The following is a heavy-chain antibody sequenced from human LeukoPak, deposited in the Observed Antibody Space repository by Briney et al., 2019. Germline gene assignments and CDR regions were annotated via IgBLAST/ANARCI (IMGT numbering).Heavy chain of an antibody. Sequence: SETLSLTCAVYGGSFSGYYWSWIRQPPGKGLEWIGEINHSGSTNYNPSLKSRVTISVDTSKNQFSLKLSSVTAADTAVYYCAREGDCDYVWGSYPWGYWGQGTLVTVSS. CDR1: GGSFSGYY. CDR2: INHSGST. D-gene: IGHD3-16*02. V-gene: IGHV4-34*01. J-gene: IGHJ4*02. CDR3: AREGDCDYVWGSYPWGY.